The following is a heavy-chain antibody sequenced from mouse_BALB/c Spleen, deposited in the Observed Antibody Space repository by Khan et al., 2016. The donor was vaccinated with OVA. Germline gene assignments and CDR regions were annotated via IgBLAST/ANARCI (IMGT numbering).Heavy chain of an antibody. CDR1: GYTFTSYD. J-gene: IGHJ4*01. CDR3: ARDGLRGVALDY. V-gene: IGHV1S56*01. D-gene: IGHD2-4*01. Sequence: QVQLQQSGPDLVKPGALVKISCKASGYTFTSYDINWVKQRPGQGLEWIGWIYPGDGTTKYNEKFKGRATLTADKSSSTAYMQLSSLTSENSAVYFCARDGLRGVALDYWGQGTSVTVSS. CDR2: IYPGDGTT.